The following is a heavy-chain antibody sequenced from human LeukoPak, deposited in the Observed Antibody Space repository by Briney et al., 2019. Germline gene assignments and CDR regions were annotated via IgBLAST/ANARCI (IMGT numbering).Heavy chain of an antibody. CDR1: GFTFSTYG. D-gene: IGHD1-26*01. CDR2: ISGSGGST. J-gene: IGHJ4*02. Sequence: GGSLRLSCAASGFTFSTYGMSWVRQPPGKGLEWVSGISGSGGSTYYADSVKGRFTISRDDSKNTLYLQMNSLRAEDTAVYYCAKHLGRYRNNYFDYWGQGTLVTVSS. CDR3: AKHLGRYRNNYFDY. V-gene: IGHV3-23*01.